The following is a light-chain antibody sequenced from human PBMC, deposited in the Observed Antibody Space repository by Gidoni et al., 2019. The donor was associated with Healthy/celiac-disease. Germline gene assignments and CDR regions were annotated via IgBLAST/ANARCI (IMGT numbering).Light chain of an antibody. Sequence: DIQMTQSPSSLSASVGDRVTITCRASQSISSYLNWYQQKPGKAPTHLIYDASSLQSGVPSRFSGSSSGRDFSITISSLEPEEFAAFYCRQSDRTPRTFGQGTKVEIK. V-gene: IGKV1-39*01. CDR2: DAS. CDR3: RQSDRTPRT. J-gene: IGKJ1*01. CDR1: QSISSY.